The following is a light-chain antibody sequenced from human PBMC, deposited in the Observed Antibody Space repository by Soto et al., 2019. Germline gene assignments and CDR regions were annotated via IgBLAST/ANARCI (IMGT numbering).Light chain of an antibody. Sequence: QSALTQSASVSGSPGQSITISCTGTSSDVGNYNYVSWYQQHPGEVPKLIIFNVNNRPSGVSNRFSGSKSGNTASLTISGLQAEDEADYHCSSLSSSTTYVCVTGTKVTVL. V-gene: IGLV2-14*01. J-gene: IGLJ1*01. CDR3: SSLSSSTTYV. CDR1: SSDVGNYNY. CDR2: NVN.